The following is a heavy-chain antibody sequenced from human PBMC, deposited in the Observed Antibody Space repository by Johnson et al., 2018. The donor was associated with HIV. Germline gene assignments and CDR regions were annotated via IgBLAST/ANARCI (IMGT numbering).Heavy chain of an antibody. CDR2: IWYDGTNK. Sequence: QVQLVESGGGVVQPGRSLRLSCAASGFTFSNAWMSWVRQAPGQGLEWVAVIWYDGTNKYYADSVKGRFTISRDNSMNTLYLQMNSLAAGDTAVYYCARGRPGGPNLLDAAGNDAFDIWGQGTMVTVSS. J-gene: IGHJ3*02. CDR1: GFTFSNAW. D-gene: IGHD6-13*01. CDR3: ARGRPGGPNLLDAAGNDAFDI. V-gene: IGHV3-33*08.